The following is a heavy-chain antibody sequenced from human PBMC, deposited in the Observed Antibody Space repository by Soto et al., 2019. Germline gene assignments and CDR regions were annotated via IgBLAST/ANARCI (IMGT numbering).Heavy chain of an antibody. CDR3: VVAAQPYYFDY. D-gene: IGHD2-15*01. CDR1: GYTFTSYG. Sequence: QVQLVQSGAEVKKPGASVKVSCTASGYTFTSYGFSWVRQAPGQGLEWMGWITTYNGNTNYAQKLQGRVTMTTDTSTSTAYMELRSLRSDDTAVYYCVVAAQPYYFDYWGQGTLVTVSS. CDR2: ITTYNGNT. J-gene: IGHJ4*02. V-gene: IGHV1-18*01.